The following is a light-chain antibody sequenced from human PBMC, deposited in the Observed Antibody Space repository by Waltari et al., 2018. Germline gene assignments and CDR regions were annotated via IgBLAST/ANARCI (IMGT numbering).Light chain of an antibody. V-gene: IGLV2-23*02. CDR3: CSYASGSTFV. J-gene: IGLJ2*01. CDR1: SSDVGNYNL. CDR2: GVT. Sequence: QSALTQPASVSGSPGPSITISCAGTSSDVGNYNLVSWYQQHAGEAPKLRSYGVTKRPPGVSNRVSGAKSGNTASLTISGLQAEDEADYYCCSYASGSTFVFGGGTKLTVL.